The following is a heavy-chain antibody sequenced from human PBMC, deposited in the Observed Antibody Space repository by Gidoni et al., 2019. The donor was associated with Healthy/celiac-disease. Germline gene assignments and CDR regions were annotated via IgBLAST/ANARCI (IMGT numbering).Heavy chain of an antibody. D-gene: IGHD3-10*01. J-gene: IGHJ6*03. Sequence: EVQLVQSGAEVKKPGESLRISCKGSGYSFTSYWISWVRQMPGKGLEWMGRIDPSDSYTNYSPSFQGHVTISADKSISTAYLQWSSLKASDTAMYYCASSLPGHYYMDVWGKGTTVTVSS. CDR1: GYSFTSYW. CDR3: ASSLPGHYYMDV. CDR2: IDPSDSYT. V-gene: IGHV5-10-1*03.